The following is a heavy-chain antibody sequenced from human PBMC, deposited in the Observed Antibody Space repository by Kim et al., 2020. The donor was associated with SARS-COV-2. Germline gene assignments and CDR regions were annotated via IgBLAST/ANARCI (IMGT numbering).Heavy chain of an antibody. CDR2: IYHSGST. Sequence: LRRTLSLTCAVSGGSISSSNWWSWVRQPPGKGLEWIGEIYHSGSTNYNPSLKSRVTISVDKSKNQFSLKLSSVTAADTAVYYCASSPPPTLDSSGDLQHWGQGTLVTVSS. J-gene: IGHJ1*01. D-gene: IGHD6-19*01. CDR1: GGSISSSNW. CDR3: ASSPPPTLDSSGDLQH. V-gene: IGHV4-4*02.